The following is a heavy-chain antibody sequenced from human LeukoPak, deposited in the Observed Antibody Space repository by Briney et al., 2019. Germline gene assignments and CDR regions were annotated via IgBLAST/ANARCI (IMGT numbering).Heavy chain of an antibody. Sequence: SGTLSLTCAVSGGSISSSIYSWAWIRRPPGKGLEWIGSIYYSGSTYHNSSLKSRVTISVDTSKNQISLKLNSVTAADTAVYYCARQQWLRNPLDYWGQGTLVTVSS. J-gene: IGHJ4*02. CDR3: ARQQWLRNPLDY. CDR1: GGSISSSIYS. D-gene: IGHD6-19*01. CDR2: IYYSGST. V-gene: IGHV4-39*01.